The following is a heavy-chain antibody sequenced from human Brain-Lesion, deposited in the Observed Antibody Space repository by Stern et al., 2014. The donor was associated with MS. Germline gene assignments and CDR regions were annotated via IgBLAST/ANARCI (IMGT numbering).Heavy chain of an antibody. CDR3: ATYYYDSTGYNDF. J-gene: IGHJ4*02. Sequence: QVHLVESGAEVKKPGASVKVSCKASGYTFTGYYMHWVRQAPGQGLERMGWINPKRGGTDYAQKFQGWVTMTRDTSINTAYMKLSRLRSDDTAVYYCATYYYDSTGYNDFWGQGTLVTVSS. D-gene: IGHD3-22*01. CDR2: INPKRGGT. CDR1: GYTFTGYY. V-gene: IGHV1-2*04.